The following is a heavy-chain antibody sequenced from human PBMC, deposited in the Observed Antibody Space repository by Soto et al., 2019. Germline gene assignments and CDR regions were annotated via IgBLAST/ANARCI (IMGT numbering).Heavy chain of an antibody. J-gene: IGHJ6*02. D-gene: IGHD5-18*01. Sequence: GESLRLSCAASGFTFGSYARSWVRHAPGNGLDWVSAISGSGGSTYYADSVKGRFTISRYNSKNTLYLPMNSLRAEDKAVYYCANRHSRQLWHMCYYYGMDVWGQGTTVTASS. CDR2: ISGSGGST. V-gene: IGHV3-23*01. CDR1: GFTFGSYA. CDR3: ANRHSRQLWHMCYYYGMDV.